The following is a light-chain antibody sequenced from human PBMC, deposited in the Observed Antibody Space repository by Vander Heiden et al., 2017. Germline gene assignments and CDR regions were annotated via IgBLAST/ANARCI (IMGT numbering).Light chain of an antibody. CDR3: QSADSSGTYYV. V-gene: IGLV3-25*03. Sequence: YELPQPPPVSVSPGQTARITCSGAALPKQYAYWYQQKPGQAPVLVIYKDSERPSGIPERFSGSSSGTTVTLTISGVQAEDEADYYCQSADSSGTYYVFGAGTKVTVL. J-gene: IGLJ1*01. CDR2: KDS. CDR1: ALPKQY.